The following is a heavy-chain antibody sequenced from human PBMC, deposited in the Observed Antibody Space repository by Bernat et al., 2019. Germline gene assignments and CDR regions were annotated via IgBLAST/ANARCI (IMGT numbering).Heavy chain of an antibody. J-gene: IGHJ3*02. CDR2: IYYRWST. CDR3: ARRGTEMATNYAFDI. CDR1: GGSISSSSYY. Sequence: QLQLQESGPGLVKPSETLSLTCTVSGGSISSSSYYWGWIRQPPGKGLEWIGSIYYRWSTYYNPSLKSRVTISVDTSKNQFSLKLSPVTAADTAVYYCARRGTEMATNYAFDIWDEGKMATVSS. V-gene: IGHV4-39*01. D-gene: IGHD5-24*01.